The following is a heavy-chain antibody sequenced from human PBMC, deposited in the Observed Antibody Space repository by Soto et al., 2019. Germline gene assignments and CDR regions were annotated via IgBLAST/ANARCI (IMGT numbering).Heavy chain of an antibody. CDR3: TTEGVDGFGAFDI. CDR2: IKSKTDGGTT. CDR1: GFTFSSAW. J-gene: IGHJ3*02. D-gene: IGHD2-15*01. V-gene: IGHV3-15*01. Sequence: PGGSLRLSCAASGFTFSSAWMSWVRQAPGKGLEWVGRIKSKTDGGTTDYAAPVKGRFTISRDDSKNTLYLQMNSLKTEDTAVYYCTTEGVDGFGAFDIWGQGTMVTVSS.